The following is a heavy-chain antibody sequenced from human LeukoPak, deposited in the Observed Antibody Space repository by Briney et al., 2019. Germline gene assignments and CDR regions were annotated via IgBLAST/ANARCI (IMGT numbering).Heavy chain of an antibody. J-gene: IGHJ4*02. V-gene: IGHV3-23*01. CDR3: ARWTYNYDY. CDR2: ISNSGEYT. D-gene: IGHD3/OR15-3a*01. Sequence: ETLSLTCTVSGGSISSYYWSWIRQPPGKGLEWVSAISNSGEYTLYADSVKGRFTIFRDNSKNTVYLQMNSLKAEDTALYYCARWTYNYDYWGQGTLVTVSS. CDR1: GGSISSYY.